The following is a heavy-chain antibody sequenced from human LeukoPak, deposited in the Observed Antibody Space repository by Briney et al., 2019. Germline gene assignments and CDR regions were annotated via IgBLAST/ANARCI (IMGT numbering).Heavy chain of an antibody. CDR1: GFTFSSYS. CDR2: ISSSSSYI. Sequence: KTGGSLRLSCAASGFTFSSYSMNWVRQAPGKGLEWVPSISSSSSYIYYADSVKGRFTISRDNAKNSLYLQMNSLRAEDTAVYYCARGLSPYYYYYMDVWGKGTTVTVSS. J-gene: IGHJ6*03. V-gene: IGHV3-21*01. CDR3: ARGLSPYYYYYMDV.